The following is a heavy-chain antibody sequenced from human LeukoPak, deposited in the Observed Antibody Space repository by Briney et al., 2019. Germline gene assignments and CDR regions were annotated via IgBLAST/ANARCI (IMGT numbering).Heavy chain of an antibody. D-gene: IGHD6-19*01. J-gene: IGHJ3*02. CDR3: ARDTPGIAVAGTGDDAFDI. Sequence: ASVKVSCMASGYTFTSYGISWVRQPPGQGVAWMGWISAYNGNTNYAQKLQGRVTMTTDTSTSTAYMELRSLRSDDTAVYYCARDTPGIAVAGTGDDAFDIWGQGTMVTVSS. V-gene: IGHV1-18*01. CDR1: GYTFTSYG. CDR2: ISAYNGNT.